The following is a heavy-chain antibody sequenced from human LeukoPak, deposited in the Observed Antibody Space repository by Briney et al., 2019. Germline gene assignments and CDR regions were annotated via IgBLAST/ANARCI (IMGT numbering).Heavy chain of an antibody. CDR3: ARGSGSYYDY. D-gene: IGHD3-10*01. V-gene: IGHV3-21*01. J-gene: IGHJ4*02. CDR2: ISSSSNYI. CDR1: GFTFSSYS. Sequence: GGSLRLSCAASGFTFSSYSMNWVRQAPGKGLEWVPSISSSSNYIYYADSVKGRFTISRDNAKNSLYLQMNSLRAEDTAVYYCARGSGSYYDYWGQGTLVTVSS.